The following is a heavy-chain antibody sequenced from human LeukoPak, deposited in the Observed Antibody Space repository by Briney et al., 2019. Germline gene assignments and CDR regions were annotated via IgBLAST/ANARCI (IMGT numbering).Heavy chain of an antibody. J-gene: IGHJ4*02. V-gene: IGHV1-69*01. Sequence: ASVKVSCKASGGTFSSYAISWVRQAPGQGLEWMGGIIPIFGTGNYAQKFQGRVTITADESTSTAYMELSSLRSEDTAVYYCARVPNSSGWHKHLYYFDYWGQGTLVTVSS. CDR3: ARVPNSSGWHKHLYYFDY. D-gene: IGHD6-19*01. CDR2: IIPIFGTG. CDR1: GGTFSSYA.